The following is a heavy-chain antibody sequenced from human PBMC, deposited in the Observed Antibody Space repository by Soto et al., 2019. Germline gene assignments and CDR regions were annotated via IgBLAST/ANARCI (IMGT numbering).Heavy chain of an antibody. V-gene: IGHV3-7*05. J-gene: IGHJ4*02. CDR1: GFTFSSYW. Sequence: EVQLVESGGGLVQPGGSLRLSCADSGFTFSSYWMSWVRQAPGKGLEWVANIKQDGNEKYYVDSVKGRFTISRDNAKNSLYLQMNSLRAEDTAVYYYARVASLAAFYWGQGTLVTVSS. CDR3: ARVASLAAFY. CDR2: IKQDGNEK. D-gene: IGHD6-6*01.